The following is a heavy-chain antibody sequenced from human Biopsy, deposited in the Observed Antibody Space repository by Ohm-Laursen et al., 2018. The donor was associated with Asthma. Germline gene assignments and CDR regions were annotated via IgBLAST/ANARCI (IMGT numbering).Heavy chain of an antibody. J-gene: IGHJ2*01. Sequence: GTLSLTCIVSGDAMSTSGSYWGWIRQSPGKGLAWVSYISYSGSTDYNPSLKSRLTISMDTSKNQFSLKLSSVTAADTAVYYCARVPTTLRYFDLWGRGTLVTVSS. CDR2: ISYSGST. CDR3: ARVPTTLRYFDL. CDR1: GDAMSTSGSY. D-gene: IGHD2-15*01. V-gene: IGHV4-61*08.